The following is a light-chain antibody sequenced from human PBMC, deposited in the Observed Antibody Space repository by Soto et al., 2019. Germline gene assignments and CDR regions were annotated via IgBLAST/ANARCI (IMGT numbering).Light chain of an antibody. CDR3: HQRQSWPRT. Sequence: EIVMTQSPATLSLSPWERATLSCRASQSVSSYLAWYQQKPGQAPRLLIYQTSIRAAGIPARFSASGTGTDFTLTISDVQPEDFAVYYCHQRQSWPRTFGQGTKVDIK. J-gene: IGKJ1*01. V-gene: IGKV3-11*01. CDR1: QSVSSY. CDR2: QTS.